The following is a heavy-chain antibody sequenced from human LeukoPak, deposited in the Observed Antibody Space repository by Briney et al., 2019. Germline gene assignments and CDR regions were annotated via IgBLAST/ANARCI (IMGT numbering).Heavy chain of an antibody. CDR1: GFTFSSYS. D-gene: IGHD6-6*01. CDR2: ISSSSSYI. V-gene: IGHV3-21*04. J-gene: IGHJ6*02. CDR3: ARDKGEEYSSSPRWYHYYGMDV. Sequence: GGSLRLSCAASGFTFSSYSMNWVRQAPGKGLEWVSSISSSSSYIYYADSVKGRFTISRDNAKNSLYLQMNSLRAEDTAVYYCARDKGEEYSSSPRWYHYYGMDVWGQGTTVTVSS.